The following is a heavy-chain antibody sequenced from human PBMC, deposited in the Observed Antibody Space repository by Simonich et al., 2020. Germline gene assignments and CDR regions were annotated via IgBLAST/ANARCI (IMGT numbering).Heavy chain of an antibody. V-gene: IGHV1-2*06. CDR3: ARVFREYSSSSGAFDI. Sequence: QVQLVQSGAEVKKPGASVKVSCKASGYTFTGYYMHWVRQAPGQGLERMGRINPNSGGTNYAQKFQGRVTMTRDTSISTAYMELSRLRSDDTAVYYCARVFREYSSSSGAFDIWGQGTTVTVSS. J-gene: IGHJ3*02. D-gene: IGHD6-6*01. CDR1: GYTFTGYY. CDR2: INPNSGGT.